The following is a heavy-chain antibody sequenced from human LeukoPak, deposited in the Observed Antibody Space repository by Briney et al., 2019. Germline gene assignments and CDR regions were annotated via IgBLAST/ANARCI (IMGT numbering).Heavy chain of an antibody. CDR2: ISGSGGST. CDR3: AKGEYQLLYPHLFDY. V-gene: IGHV3-23*01. D-gene: IGHD2-2*02. J-gene: IGHJ4*02. CDR1: GFTFSSYA. Sequence: TGGSLRLSCAASGFTFSSYAMSWVRQAPGKGLEWVSAISGSGGSTYYADSVKGRFTISRDNSKNTLYLQMNSLRAEDTAVYYCAKGEYQLLYPHLFDYWGQGTLVTVSS.